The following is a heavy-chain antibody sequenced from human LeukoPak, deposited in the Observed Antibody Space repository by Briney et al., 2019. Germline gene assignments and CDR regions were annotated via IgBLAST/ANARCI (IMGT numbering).Heavy chain of an antibody. CDR1: GLTFNRYA. CDR3: ARGGTKIYYYHYGMDV. J-gene: IGHJ6*02. V-gene: IGHV3-30*04. CDR2: ISYDGSNK. Sequence: GRSLRLSCAASGLTFNRYAMHWVRQAPGKGLEWVAVISYDGSNKYYAGSVKGRFTISRDNSKNTLYLQMNSLRVEDTAVYFCARGGTKIYYYHYGMDVWGQGTTVTVSS. D-gene: IGHD5-12*01.